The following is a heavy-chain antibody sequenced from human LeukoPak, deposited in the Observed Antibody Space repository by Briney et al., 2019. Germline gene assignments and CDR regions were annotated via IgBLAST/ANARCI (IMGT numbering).Heavy chain of an antibody. Sequence: PGGSLRLSCAASGFTFSSYEMNWVRQAPGKGLEWVSYISSSGSTIYYADSVKGRFTISRDNSKNTLYLQMNSLRAEDTAVYYCAKDPGSSWGTDYWGQGTLVTVSS. CDR3: AKDPGSSWGTDY. CDR2: ISSSGSTI. D-gene: IGHD6-13*01. V-gene: IGHV3-48*03. J-gene: IGHJ4*02. CDR1: GFTFSSYE.